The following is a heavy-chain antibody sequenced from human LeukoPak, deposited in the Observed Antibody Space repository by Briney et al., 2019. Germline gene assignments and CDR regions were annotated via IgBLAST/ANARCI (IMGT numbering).Heavy chain of an antibody. CDR1: GYTLTELS. V-gene: IGHV1-24*01. Sequence: ASVKVSCEVSGYTLTELSMHWVREAPGKGLEWVGGFDPEDGETIYAQKFQGRVTMTEDTSTDTAYMELSSMRCEDRAVYYCATGFKVGYYYYYYVDVWGKGTTLTVPS. CDR2: FDPEDGET. D-gene: IGHD1-26*01. CDR3: ATGFKVGYYYYYYVDV. J-gene: IGHJ6*03.